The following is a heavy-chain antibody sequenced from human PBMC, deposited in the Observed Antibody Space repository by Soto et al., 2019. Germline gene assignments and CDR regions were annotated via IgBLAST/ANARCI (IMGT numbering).Heavy chain of an antibody. CDR2: IYHSGST. Sequence: KASETLSLTCAVSGGSISSSNWWSWVRQPPGKGLEWIGEIYHSGSTNYNPSLKSRVTISVDKSKNQFSLKLSSVTAADTAVYYCASREGSGWRNWFDPWGQGTLVTVSS. D-gene: IGHD6-19*01. J-gene: IGHJ5*02. V-gene: IGHV4-4*02. CDR1: GGSISSSNW. CDR3: ASREGSGWRNWFDP.